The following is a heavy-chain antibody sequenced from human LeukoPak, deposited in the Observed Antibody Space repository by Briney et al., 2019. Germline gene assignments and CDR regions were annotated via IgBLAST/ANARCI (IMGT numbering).Heavy chain of an antibody. Sequence: SQTLSLTCTVSGGSISSGDYYWSWIRQPPGKGLEWIGYIYYSGSTYYNPSLKSRVTISVDTSKNQFSLKLSSVTAADTAVYYCASWGQLRNWFDPWGQGTLVTVSS. J-gene: IGHJ5*02. V-gene: IGHV4-30-4*01. D-gene: IGHD3-16*01. CDR1: GGSISSGDYY. CDR3: ASWGQLRNWFDP. CDR2: IYYSGST.